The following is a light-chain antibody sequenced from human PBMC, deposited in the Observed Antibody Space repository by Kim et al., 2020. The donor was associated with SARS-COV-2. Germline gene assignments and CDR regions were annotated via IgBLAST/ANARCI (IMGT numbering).Light chain of an antibody. J-gene: IGKJ2*01. CDR2: SAS. V-gene: IGKV1-9*01. CDR3: QQLINSPYI. CDR1: QGISSY. Sequence: IQLTQSPSSLSASVGDRVTITCRASQGISSYLAWYQHKPGKATNLLIYSASTLQSGVPSRFSGSGSGTDFTLTISSLQPEDFATYYCQQLINSPYIFGPGTKLEI.